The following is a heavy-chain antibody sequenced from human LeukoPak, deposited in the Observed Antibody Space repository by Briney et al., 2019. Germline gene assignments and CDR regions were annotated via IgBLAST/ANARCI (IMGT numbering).Heavy chain of an antibody. V-gene: IGHV3-30*18. CDR1: GFTFSSCG. Sequence: PGGSLRLSCAASGFTFSSCGMHWVRQAPGKGLEWVAVISYDGSNKYYADSVKGRFTISRDNSKNTLYLQMNSLRAEDTAVYYCAKDAHYVDTAMVFNFDYWGQGTLVTVSS. CDR2: ISYDGSNK. D-gene: IGHD5-18*01. CDR3: AKDAHYVDTAMVFNFDY. J-gene: IGHJ4*02.